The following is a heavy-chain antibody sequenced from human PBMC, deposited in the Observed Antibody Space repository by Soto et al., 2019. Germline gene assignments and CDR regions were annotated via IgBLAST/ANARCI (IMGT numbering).Heavy chain of an antibody. CDR2: ISAYNGNT. CDR1: GYTFTSYG. D-gene: IGHD3-22*01. J-gene: IGHJ5*02. Sequence: GASVKVSCKASGYTFTSYGISWVRQAPGQGLEGMGWISAYNGNTNYAQKLQGRVTMTTDTSTSTAYMELRSLRSDATAVYYCARFDAYYYDSSGYPGPWGQGTLVTVSS. CDR3: ARFDAYYYDSSGYPGP. V-gene: IGHV1-18*01.